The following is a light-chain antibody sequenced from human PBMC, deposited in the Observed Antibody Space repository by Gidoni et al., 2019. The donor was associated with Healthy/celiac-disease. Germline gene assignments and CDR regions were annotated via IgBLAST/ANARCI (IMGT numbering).Light chain of an antibody. Sequence: SSELTQDPAVSVALGQTVRITCQGDSLRSYYASWYQQKPGQAPVLVISGKNNRPSGIPDRFSVSSSGNTASLTITGAQAEDEADYYCNSRDSSGNHYVVFGGGTKLTVL. J-gene: IGLJ2*01. CDR1: SLRSYY. V-gene: IGLV3-19*01. CDR2: GKN. CDR3: NSRDSSGNHYVV.